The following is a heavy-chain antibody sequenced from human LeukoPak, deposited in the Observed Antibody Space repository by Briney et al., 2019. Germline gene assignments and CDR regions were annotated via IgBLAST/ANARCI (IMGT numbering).Heavy chain of an antibody. CDR2: ISGSGGST. J-gene: IGHJ3*02. Sequence: GGSLRLSCAAPGFTFSSYSMNWVRQAPGKGLEWVSAISGSGGSTYYADSVKGRFTISRDNSKNTLYLQMNSLRAEDTAVYYCAKGDDWNYSPHGAFDIWGQGTMVTVSS. CDR1: GFTFSSYS. CDR3: AKGDDWNYSPHGAFDI. V-gene: IGHV3-23*01. D-gene: IGHD1-7*01.